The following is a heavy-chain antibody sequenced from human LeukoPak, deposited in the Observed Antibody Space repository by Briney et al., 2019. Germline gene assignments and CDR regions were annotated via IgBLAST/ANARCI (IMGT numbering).Heavy chain of an antibody. CDR1: GFTVSSNY. D-gene: IGHD3-10*01. J-gene: IGHJ4*02. CDR2: IYTGGST. CDR3: AREYRGEYYFAY. V-gene: IGHV3-66*01. Sequence: GGSLRLSCAASGFTVSSNYMSWVRQAPGKGLEWVSVIYTGGSTYYADSVKGRFTISRDNSKNTLYLQMNSLRAEDTAVYYCAREYRGEYYFAYWGQGTLVTVSS.